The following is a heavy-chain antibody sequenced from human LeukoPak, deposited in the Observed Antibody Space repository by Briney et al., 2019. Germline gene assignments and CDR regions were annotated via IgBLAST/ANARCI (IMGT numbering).Heavy chain of an antibody. CDR2: INPNSGGT. Sequence: GASVKVSCKASGYTFTGYYVHWVRQAPGQGLEWMGWINPNSGGTNYAQKFQGRVTMTRDTSISTAYMELSRLRSDDTAVYYCASGAGFGELFQFDYWGQGTLVTVSS. V-gene: IGHV1-2*02. D-gene: IGHD3-10*01. CDR1: GYTFTGYY. J-gene: IGHJ4*02. CDR3: ASGAGFGELFQFDY.